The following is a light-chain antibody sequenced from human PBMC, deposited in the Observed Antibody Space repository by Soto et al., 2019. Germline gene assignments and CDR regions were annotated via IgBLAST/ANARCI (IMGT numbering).Light chain of an antibody. J-gene: IGKJ5*01. V-gene: IGKV3-20*01. CDR2: GAS. CDR1: QSVSSSY. CDR3: QQYGSSIT. Sequence: QSPGTLSLSPGERATLSCRASQSVSSSYLAWYQQKPGQAPRLLIYGASSRATGIPDRFSGSGSGTDFTLTISRLEPEDFAVYYCQQYGSSITFGQGTRLEIK.